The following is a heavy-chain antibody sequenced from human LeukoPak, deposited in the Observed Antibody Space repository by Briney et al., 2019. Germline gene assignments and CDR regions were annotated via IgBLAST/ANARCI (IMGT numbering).Heavy chain of an antibody. V-gene: IGHV1-2*06. CDR3: AKGDSSSFDY. D-gene: IGHD6-13*01. CDR2: INPNSGGT. Sequence: ASVKVSCKASGYTFTGYYMHWVRQAPGHGLEWMGRINPNSGGTNYAQKFQGRDTMTRDTSISTAYMVLSRLRSDDTAVYYCAKGDSSSFDYWGQGTLVTVSS. CDR1: GYTFTGYY. J-gene: IGHJ4*02.